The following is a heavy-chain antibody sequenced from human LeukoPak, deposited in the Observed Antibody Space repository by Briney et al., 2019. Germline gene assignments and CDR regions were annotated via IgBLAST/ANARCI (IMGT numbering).Heavy chain of an antibody. V-gene: IGHV3-21*01. CDR1: GFTLSSHS. CDR2: ISSSSSYI. CDR3: SRDSARRDGYNFDY. D-gene: IGHD5-24*01. J-gene: IGHJ4*02. Sequence: QPGGSLRLSCAGSGFTLSSHSMNWVRQAPGKGLEWVSSISSSSSYIYYADSVKGRFTISRDNARNSLYLQMNSLRAEDTAVYYCSRDSARRDGYNFDYWGQGTLVTVSS.